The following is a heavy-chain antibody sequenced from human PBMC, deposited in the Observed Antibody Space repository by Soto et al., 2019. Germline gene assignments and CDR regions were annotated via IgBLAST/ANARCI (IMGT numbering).Heavy chain of an antibody. CDR3: ARQAKIGDRSQFYFDS. CDR1: GFTFSFYA. J-gene: IGHJ4*02. CDR2: ISYNGRNK. Sequence: QVQLVESGGDGVQPGRSLRLSCAASGFTFSFYAMHWVRQAPGKGLEWVAVISYNGRNKHYVDSVKGRFTISRDNSQDTLYLQMDSLRPDDTAVYYCARQAKIGDRSQFYFDSWGQGTLVTVSS. V-gene: IGHV3-30*04. D-gene: IGHD3-16*01.